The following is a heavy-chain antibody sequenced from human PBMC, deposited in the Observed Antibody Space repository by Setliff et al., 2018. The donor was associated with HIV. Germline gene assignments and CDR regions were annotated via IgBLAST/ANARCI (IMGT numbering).Heavy chain of an antibody. Sequence: GASVKVSCKASGYTFTGYYMHWVRQAPGQGLEWMGWINPDSGGTNLAQKFKGRVTMTRDTSTNTAYMELSSLTSDDTTIYFCARGSMGMVMFILVSAFDICGQGTLVTVSS. J-gene: IGHJ3*02. CDR1: GYTFTGYY. CDR2: INPDSGGT. D-gene: IGHD2-21*01. V-gene: IGHV1-2*02. CDR3: ARGSMGMVMFILVSAFDI.